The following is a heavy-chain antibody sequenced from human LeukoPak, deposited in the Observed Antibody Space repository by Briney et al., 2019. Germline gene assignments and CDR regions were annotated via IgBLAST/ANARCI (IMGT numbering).Heavy chain of an antibody. CDR1: GFTFSSHA. CDR3: ARDGSTVVAFDY. V-gene: IGHV3-33*08. D-gene: IGHD4-23*01. J-gene: IGHJ4*02. Sequence: GGSLRLSCAASGFTFSSHAMSWVRQAPGKGLEWVAVIWYDGSNKYYADSVKGRFTISRDNSKNTLYLQMNSLRAEDTAVYYCARDGSTVVAFDYWGQGTLVTVSS. CDR2: IWYDGSNK.